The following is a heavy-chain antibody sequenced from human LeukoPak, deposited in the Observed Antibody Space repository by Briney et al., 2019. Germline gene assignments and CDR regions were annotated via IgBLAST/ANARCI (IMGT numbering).Heavy chain of an antibody. CDR3: TSNLYCSTSSCYTLDN. CDR1: GFTFSNGW. Sequence: GGSLRLSCAASGFTFSNGWMSWVRQAPGKGLEWVGRIKSKSERGTTDYAAPVKGRFTISRDGSTNTVYLHMNSLKTEDTAVYFCTSNLYCSTSSCYTLDNWGQGTLVAVSS. V-gene: IGHV3-15*01. D-gene: IGHD2-2*02. CDR2: IKSKSERGTT. J-gene: IGHJ4*02.